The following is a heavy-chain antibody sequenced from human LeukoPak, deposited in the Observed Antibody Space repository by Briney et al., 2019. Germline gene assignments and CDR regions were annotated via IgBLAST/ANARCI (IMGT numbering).Heavy chain of an antibody. CDR3: ARVGGAGFYYYYMDV. V-gene: IGHV1-69*05. CDR1: GGTFSSYA. CDR2: IIPIFGTA. Sequence: EASVKVSCKASGGTFSSYAISWVRQAPGQGPEWMGGIIPIFGTANYAQKFQGRVTITTDESTSTAYMELSSLRSEDTAVYYCARVGGAGFYYYYMDVWGKGTTVTVSS. D-gene: IGHD1-26*01. J-gene: IGHJ6*03.